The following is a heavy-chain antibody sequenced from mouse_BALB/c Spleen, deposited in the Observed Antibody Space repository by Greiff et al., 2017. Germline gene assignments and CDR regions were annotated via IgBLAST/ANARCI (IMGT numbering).Heavy chain of an antibody. V-gene: IGHV1-9*01. Sequence: QVQLQQSGAELMKPGASVKISCKATGYTFSSYWIEWVKQRPGHGLEWIGEILPGSGSTNYNEKFKGKATFTADTSSSTAYMQLSSLTSEDSAVYFCARSGYRRNYAMDYWGQGTSVTVSS. CDR2: ILPGSGST. D-gene: IGHD3-1*01. CDR3: ARSGYRRNYAMDY. CDR1: GYTFSSYW. J-gene: IGHJ4*01.